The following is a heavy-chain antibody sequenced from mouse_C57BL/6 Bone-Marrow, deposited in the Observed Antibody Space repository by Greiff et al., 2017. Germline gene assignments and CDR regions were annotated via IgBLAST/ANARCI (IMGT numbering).Heavy chain of an antibody. Sequence: EVKLQASEGGLVQPGSSMKLSCTASGFTFSDYYMAWVRQVPEKGLEWVANINYDGSSTYYLDSLKSRFIISRDNAKNILYLQMSSLKSEDTATYYCARDPPNYYGSSAWYFDVWGTGTTVTVSS. CDR2: INYDGSST. D-gene: IGHD1-1*01. CDR3: ARDPPNYYGSSAWYFDV. J-gene: IGHJ1*03. CDR1: GFTFSDYY. V-gene: IGHV5-16*01.